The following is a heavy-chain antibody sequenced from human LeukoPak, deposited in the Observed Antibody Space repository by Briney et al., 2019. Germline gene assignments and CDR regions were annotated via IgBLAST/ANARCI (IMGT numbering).Heavy chain of an antibody. D-gene: IGHD6-13*01. Sequence: ASVKVSCKASGYTFTAYYMHWVRQAPGQGLEWMRWINPNSGDSNYAQRFQGRVAMTRDTSISTAYMELSRLRSDDTAVYYCARQGISWLTHGYWGQGTLVTVSS. J-gene: IGHJ4*02. V-gene: IGHV1-2*02. CDR3: ARQGISWLTHGY. CDR2: INPNSGDS. CDR1: GYTFTAYY.